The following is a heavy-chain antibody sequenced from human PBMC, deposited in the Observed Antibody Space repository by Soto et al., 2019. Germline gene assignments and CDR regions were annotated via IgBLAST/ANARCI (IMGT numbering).Heavy chain of an antibody. J-gene: IGHJ5*02. V-gene: IGHV4-34*01. CDR1: GGSFSGYY. CDR2: INHSGST. Sequence: SETLSLTCAVYGGSFSGYYWSWIRQPPGKGLEWIGEINHSGSTNYNPSLKSRVTISVDTSKNQFSLKLSSVTAADTAVYYCAILLGVSDNWFDPWGQGTLVTVSS. CDR3: AILLGVSDNWFDP. D-gene: IGHD3-3*01.